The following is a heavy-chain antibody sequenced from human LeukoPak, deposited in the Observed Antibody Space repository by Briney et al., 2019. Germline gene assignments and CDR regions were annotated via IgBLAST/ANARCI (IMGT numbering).Heavy chain of an antibody. CDR1: GYTFTSYG. D-gene: IGHD3-10*01. CDR3: ARSSYSYYYFDY. J-gene: IGHJ4*02. CDR2: ISAYNGNT. Sequence: ASVKVSCKASGYTFTSYGISWVRQAPGQGLESMGWISAYNGNTNYAQKLQGRVTMTTDTSTSTAYMELRRLRSADTAVYYCARSSYSYYYFDYWGQGTLVTVSS. V-gene: IGHV1-18*04.